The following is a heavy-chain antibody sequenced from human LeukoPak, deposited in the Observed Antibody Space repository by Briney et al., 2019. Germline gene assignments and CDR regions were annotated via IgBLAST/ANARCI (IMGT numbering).Heavy chain of an antibody. J-gene: IGHJ4*02. CDR2: INADNGGT. V-gene: IGHV1-2*02. CDR1: GYTFTGYY. D-gene: IGHD2-8*01. CDR3: ARGHCTNAVCRTFDY. Sequence: ASVKVSCKASGYTFTGYYIHWVRQAPGQGLEWMGWINADNGGTRYAEKFQGRVTMTRDTSISTAYMKLSRLTSDDTALYYCARGHCTNAVCRTFDYWGQGTLVTVSS.